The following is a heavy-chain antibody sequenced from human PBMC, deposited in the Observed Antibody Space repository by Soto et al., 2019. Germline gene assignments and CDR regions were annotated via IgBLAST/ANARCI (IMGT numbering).Heavy chain of an antibody. V-gene: IGHV3-74*01. CDR3: ARGDRGAFDL. Sequence: EVQLVESGGGLVQPGESLRLSCAASGFTVSYYWMHWVRQAPGKGLVWVSRIHSDGSSTTYADSVKGRFTISRDNARNTLYLQMSSLRAEDTAVYYCARGDRGAFDLWGQGTVVTVSS. CDR2: IHSDGSST. D-gene: IGHD1-26*01. J-gene: IGHJ3*01. CDR1: GFTVSYYW.